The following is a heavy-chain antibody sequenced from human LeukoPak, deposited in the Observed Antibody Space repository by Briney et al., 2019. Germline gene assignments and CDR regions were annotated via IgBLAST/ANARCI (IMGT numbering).Heavy chain of an antibody. D-gene: IGHD3-22*01. J-gene: IGHJ4*02. CDR1: GGSISSYY. Sequence: PSETLSLTCTVSGGSISSYYWSWIRQPPGKGLEWIGYIYYSGSTNYNPSLKSRVTISVDTSKNQFSLKLSSVTAADTAVYYCARGDGENYDSSGYYYHYWGQGTLVTVSS. V-gene: IGHV4-59*01. CDR2: IYYSGST. CDR3: ARGDGENYDSSGYYYHY.